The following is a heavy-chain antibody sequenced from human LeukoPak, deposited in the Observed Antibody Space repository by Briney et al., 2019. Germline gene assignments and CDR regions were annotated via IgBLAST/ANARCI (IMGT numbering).Heavy chain of an antibody. CDR3: TRHLLYSSGLFDY. Sequence: SETLSLTCTVSGGSISSYYWSWIRQPPGKGLERIGYIYYSGSTNYNPSLKSRVTISVDTSKNQFSLKLSSVTAADTAVYYCTRHLLYSSGLFDYWGQGTLVTVSS. V-gene: IGHV4-59*08. CDR2: IYYSGST. CDR1: GGSISSYY. J-gene: IGHJ4*02. D-gene: IGHD6-19*01.